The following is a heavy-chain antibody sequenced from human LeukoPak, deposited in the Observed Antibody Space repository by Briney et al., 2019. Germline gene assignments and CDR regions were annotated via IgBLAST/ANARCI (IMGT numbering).Heavy chain of an antibody. CDR2: IWFDASNK. Sequence: PGRSLRLSCAASGFTFSRYGMCWVRQAPGRGLEWVAVIWFDASNKYYADSVKGRFTISRDNSKNTLYLEMNSLRGEDTAVYYCERSIGATTDWFDPWGQGTQVIVSS. J-gene: IGHJ5*02. CDR1: GFTFSRYG. V-gene: IGHV3-33*07. D-gene: IGHD1-26*01. CDR3: ERSIGATTDWFDP.